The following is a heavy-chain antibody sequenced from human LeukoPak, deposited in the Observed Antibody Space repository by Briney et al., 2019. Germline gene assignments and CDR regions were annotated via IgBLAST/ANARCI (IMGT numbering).Heavy chain of an antibody. CDR1: GFTFSTYS. CDR3: AKDPTRGYCSSTSCYTFDY. J-gene: IGHJ4*02. D-gene: IGHD2-2*02. V-gene: IGHV3-30*02. CDR2: IRYDGSNK. Sequence: GGSLRLSCAASGFTFSTYSMHWVRQAPGKGLEWVAFIRYDGSNKYYADSVKGRFTISRDNSKNTLYLQMNSLRAEDTAVYYCAKDPTRGYCSSTSCYTFDYWGQGTLVTVSS.